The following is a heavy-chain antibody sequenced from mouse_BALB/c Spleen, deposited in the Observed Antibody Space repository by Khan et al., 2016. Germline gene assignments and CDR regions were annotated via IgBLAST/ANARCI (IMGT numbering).Heavy chain of an antibody. CDR3: ARSKIRGYFDY. CDR2: IYPGDGDT. V-gene: IGHV1-87*01. CDR1: GYTFTNYW. Sequence: QVQLQQSGAELARPGTSVKLSCKASGYTFTNYWMQWVKQRPGQGLEWIGAIYPGDGDTRYTQKFKGEATLTADKSSSTAYMQLSSLASEDSAVYDCARSKIRGYFDYWGQGTTLTVSS. J-gene: IGHJ2*01. D-gene: IGHD2-4*01.